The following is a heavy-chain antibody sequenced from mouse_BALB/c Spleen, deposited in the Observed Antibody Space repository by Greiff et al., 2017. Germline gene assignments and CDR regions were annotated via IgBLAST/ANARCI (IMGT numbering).Heavy chain of an antibody. CDR1: GFSFTSYG. Sequence: QVQLKESGPGLVAPSQSLSITCTVSGFSFTSYGVHWVRQPPGKGLEWLGVIWAGGSTNYNSALMSRLSISKDNSKSQVFLTMNSLQTDDTAVYYFDRDQDEYDKAYWGQGTLVTVSA. J-gene: IGHJ3*01. CDR3: DRDQDEYDKAY. D-gene: IGHD2-4*01. CDR2: IWAGGST. V-gene: IGHV2-9*02.